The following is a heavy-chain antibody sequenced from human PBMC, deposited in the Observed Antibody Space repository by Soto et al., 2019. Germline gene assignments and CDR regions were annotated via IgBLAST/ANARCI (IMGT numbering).Heavy chain of an antibody. V-gene: IGHV4-59*01. J-gene: IGHJ6*02. Sequence: PSEALSVPCAVSGCSMSSYYWSWIRRPPGKGLEWIGYIYYSGSTNYNPSLKSRVTISVDTSKNQFSLKLNSVTAADTAVYYCARGVRQLGIYYYYYGMDVWGQGTTVTVPS. CDR2: IYYSGST. D-gene: IGHD6-6*01. CDR3: ARGVRQLGIYYYYYGMDV. CDR1: GCSMSSYY.